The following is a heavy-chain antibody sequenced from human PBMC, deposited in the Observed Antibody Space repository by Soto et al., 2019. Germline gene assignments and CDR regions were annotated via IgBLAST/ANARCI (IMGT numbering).Heavy chain of an antibody. V-gene: IGHV3-48*01. CDR3: ARDLAYYDFWSGYYTYYYYMGV. Sequence: EVQLVESGGGLVQPGGSLRLSCAASGFTFSSYSMNWVRQAPGKGLEWVSYISSSSSTIYYADSVKGRFTISRDNAKNSLYLQMNSLRAEDTAVYYCARDLAYYDFWSGYYTYYYYMGVWGKGTTVTVSS. J-gene: IGHJ6*03. CDR1: GFTFSSYS. CDR2: ISSSSSTI. D-gene: IGHD3-3*01.